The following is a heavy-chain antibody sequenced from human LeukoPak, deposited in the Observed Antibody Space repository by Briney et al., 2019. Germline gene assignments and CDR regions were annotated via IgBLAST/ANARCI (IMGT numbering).Heavy chain of an antibody. V-gene: IGHV4-59*12. CDR2: IYNSGST. J-gene: IGHJ5*02. D-gene: IGHD2-21*02. Sequence: SETLSLTCTVSGGSISSYYWSWIRQPPGKGLEWIGYIYNSGSTNYNPSLKSRVTISVDTSKNQFSLKLSSVTAADTAVYYCASSGGVTAPGEYNWFDPWGQGTLVTVSS. CDR1: GGSISSYY. CDR3: ASSGGVTAPGEYNWFDP.